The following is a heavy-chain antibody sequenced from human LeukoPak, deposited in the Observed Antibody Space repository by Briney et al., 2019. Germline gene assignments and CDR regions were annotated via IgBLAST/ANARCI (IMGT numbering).Heavy chain of an antibody. CDR3: AKARGKWELLHGTDY. CDR2: INPNSGGT. J-gene: IGHJ4*02. V-gene: IGHV1-2*02. D-gene: IGHD1-26*01. Sequence: ASVKVSCKASGYTFTGYYMHWVRQAPGQGLEWMGWINPNSGGTNYAQKFQGRVTMTRDKSIRTAYMELSRLRSDDTAVYYCAKARGKWELLHGTDYWGQGTLVTVSS. CDR1: GYTFTGYY.